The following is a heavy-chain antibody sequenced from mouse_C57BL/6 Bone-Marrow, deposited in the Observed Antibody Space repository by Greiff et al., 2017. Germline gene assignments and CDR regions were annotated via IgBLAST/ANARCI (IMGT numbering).Heavy chain of an antibody. CDR2: ISNGGGST. J-gene: IGHJ1*03. CDR1: GFTFSDYY. V-gene: IGHV5-12*01. D-gene: IGHD1-1*01. Sequence: EVQGVESGGGLVQPGGSLKLSCAASGFTFSDYYMYWVRQTPEKRLEWVAYISNGGGSTYYPDTVKGRFTISRDNAKNPLYLQMSRLKSEDTAMYYCARRPFITTVVAPEVWGTGTTVTVSS. CDR3: ARRPFITTVVAPEV.